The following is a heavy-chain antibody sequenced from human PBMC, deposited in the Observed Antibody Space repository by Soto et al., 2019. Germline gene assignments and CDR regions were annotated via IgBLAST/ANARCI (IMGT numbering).Heavy chain of an antibody. V-gene: IGHV4-4*07. CDR3: ARQETSAYYDSSGYYPYYFDY. D-gene: IGHD3-22*01. CDR1: GGSISSYY. CDR2: IYTSGST. Sequence: ETLSLTCTVSGGSISSYYWSWIRQPAGKGLEWIGRIYTSGSTYYNPSLKSRVTISVDTSKNQFSLKLSSVTAADTAVYYCARQETSAYYDSSGYYPYYFDYWGQGTLVTVSS. J-gene: IGHJ4*02.